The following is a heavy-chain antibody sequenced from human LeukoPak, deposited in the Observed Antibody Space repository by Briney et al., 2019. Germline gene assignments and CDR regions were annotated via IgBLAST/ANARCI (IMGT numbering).Heavy chain of an antibody. CDR2: INHSGST. Sequence: SETLSLTCAVYGGSFSGYYWSWIRQPPGKGLEWIGEINHSGSTNYNPSLKSRATISVDTSKNQFSLKLSSVTAADTAVYYCARGQGEMATNIDYWGQGTLVTVSS. V-gene: IGHV4-34*01. CDR3: ARGQGEMATNIDY. J-gene: IGHJ4*02. CDR1: GGSFSGYY. D-gene: IGHD5-24*01.